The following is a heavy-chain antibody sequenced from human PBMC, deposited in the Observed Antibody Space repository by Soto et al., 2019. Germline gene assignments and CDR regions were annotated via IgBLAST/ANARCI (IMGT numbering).Heavy chain of an antibody. Sequence: GGSLRLSCAASGFTFSSYAMSWVRQAPGKGLEWVSAISGSGGSTYYADSVKGRFTISRDNSKNTLYLQMNSLRAEDTAVYYCANPVSYGFSSYYYYYMDVWGKGTTVTVSS. D-gene: IGHD5-18*01. V-gene: IGHV3-23*01. CDR1: GFTFSSYA. CDR2: ISGSGGST. CDR3: ANPVSYGFSSYYYYYMDV. J-gene: IGHJ6*03.